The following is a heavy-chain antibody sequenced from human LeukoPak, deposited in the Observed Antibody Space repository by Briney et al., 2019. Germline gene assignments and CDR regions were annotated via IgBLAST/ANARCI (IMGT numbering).Heavy chain of an antibody. Sequence: SETLSLTCTVSGGSISSGSYYWSWIGQPAGKGLEWIGRIYTSGSTNYNPSLKSRVTISVDTSKNQFSLKLSSVTAADTAVYYCASGNYDFWSGHPNWFDPWGQGTLATVSS. D-gene: IGHD3-3*01. CDR3: ASGNYDFWSGHPNWFDP. CDR2: IYTSGST. CDR1: GGSISSGSYY. J-gene: IGHJ5*02. V-gene: IGHV4-61*02.